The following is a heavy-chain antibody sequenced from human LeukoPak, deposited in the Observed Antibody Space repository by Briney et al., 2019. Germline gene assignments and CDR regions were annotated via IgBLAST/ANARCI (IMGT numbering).Heavy chain of an antibody. D-gene: IGHD3-22*01. CDR2: IYYSGST. Sequence: PSETLSLTCTVSGGSISSYYWSWIRQPPGKGLEWIGYIYYSGSTNYNPSLKSRVTISVDTSKNQFSLKLSSVTAADTAVYYCARVNYYDSSGYYYGPSYYFDYWGQGTLVTVSS. J-gene: IGHJ4*02. CDR1: GGSISSYY. CDR3: ARVNYYDSSGYYYGPSYYFDY. V-gene: IGHV4-59*01.